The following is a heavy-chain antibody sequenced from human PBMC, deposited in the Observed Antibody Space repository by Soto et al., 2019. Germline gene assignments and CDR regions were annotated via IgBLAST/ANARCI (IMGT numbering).Heavy chain of an antibody. V-gene: IGHV1-58*01. CDR2: IVVGSGNT. J-gene: IGHJ3*02. Sequence: SVKVSCKASGFTFTSSAVQWVRQARGQRLEWIGWIVVGSGNTNYAQKFQERVTITRDMSTSTAYMELSSLRSEDTAVYYCAVPGIAVAGTGAYAFDIWGQGTMVTVSS. CDR1: GFTFTSSA. CDR3: AVPGIAVAGTGAYAFDI. D-gene: IGHD6-19*01.